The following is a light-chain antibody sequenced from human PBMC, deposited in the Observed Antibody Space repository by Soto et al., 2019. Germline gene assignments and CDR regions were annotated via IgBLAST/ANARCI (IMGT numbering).Light chain of an antibody. CDR1: SSDVGGYNY. J-gene: IGLJ2*01. CDR2: EVT. V-gene: IGLV2-8*01. Sequence: QSALTQPPSASGSPGQSVTISCTGNSSDVGGYNYVSWYQQHPGKAPELMIYEVTKRPSGVPDRFSGSRSGNTASLTVSGLQADDEADYYCSSFAGSNDYVVFGGGTKLTVL. CDR3: SSFAGSNDYVV.